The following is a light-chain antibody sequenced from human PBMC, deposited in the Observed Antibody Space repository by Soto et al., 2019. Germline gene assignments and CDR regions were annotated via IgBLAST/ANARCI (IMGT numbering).Light chain of an antibody. Sequence: QSVLTQPASVSGSPGQSITISCTGTGSDVGGYDYVSWYQHHPGKAPKLMIFDVSTRPSGISIRFSGSKSGNTASLTISGPEAERDAYFHCSSYTSSRTLIFGGGTQLTVL. CDR1: GSDVGGYDY. CDR2: DVS. V-gene: IGLV2-14*03. J-gene: IGLJ2*01. CDR3: SSYTSSRTLI.